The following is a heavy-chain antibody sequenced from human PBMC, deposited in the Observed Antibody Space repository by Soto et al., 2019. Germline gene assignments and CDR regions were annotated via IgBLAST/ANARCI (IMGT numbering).Heavy chain of an antibody. CDR2: IYYSGST. D-gene: IGHD1-26*01. CDR1: GCSISISSYY. J-gene: IGHJ4*02. Sequence: PSETLSLTCTVSGCSISISSYYWCWILQPPGKGLECIGSIYYSGSTYYSPSLKSRVTISVDTSKNQFSLKLSSVTAADTAVYYCARRGAGTYDYWGQGTLVTVSS. CDR3: ARRGAGTYDY. V-gene: IGHV4-39*01.